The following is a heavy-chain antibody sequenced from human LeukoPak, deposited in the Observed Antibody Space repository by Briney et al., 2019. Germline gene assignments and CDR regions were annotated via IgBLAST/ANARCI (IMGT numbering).Heavy chain of an antibody. D-gene: IGHD3-9*01. Sequence: SETLSLTCTVSGGSISSSSYYWSWIRQPPGKGLEWIGSIYYSGSTYYNPSLKSRVTISVDTSKNQFSLKLSSVTAADTAVYYCARLYYDILTGYYTYYFDYWGQGTLVTVSS. CDR2: IYYSGST. V-gene: IGHV4-39*01. CDR1: GGSISSSSYY. CDR3: ARLYYDILTGYYTYYFDY. J-gene: IGHJ4*02.